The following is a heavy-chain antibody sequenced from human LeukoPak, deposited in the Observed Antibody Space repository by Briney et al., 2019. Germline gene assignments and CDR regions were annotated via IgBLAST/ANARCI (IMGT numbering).Heavy chain of an antibody. V-gene: IGHV6-1*01. J-gene: IGHJ4*02. CDR1: GDSFSSNSAA. CDR3: ATTLAATGGGVLDH. CDR2: TYYRSKWYN. Sequence: SQTLSLTCAVSGDSFSSNSAAWNWIRQSPSRGLEWLGRTYYRSKWYNDYAGSVKSRITINPDTSKNQFSLQLSSVTPEDTAVYYCATTLAATGGGVLDHWGQGTLVTVSS. D-gene: IGHD2-15*01.